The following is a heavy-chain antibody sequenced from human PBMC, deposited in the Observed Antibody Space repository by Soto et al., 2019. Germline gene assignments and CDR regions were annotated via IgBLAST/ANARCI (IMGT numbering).Heavy chain of an antibody. D-gene: IGHD3-16*01. CDR1: GFTFSHYA. V-gene: IGHV3-64*01. CDR3: ARWVSLTGLDS. J-gene: IGHJ5*01. CDR2: INSNGGTT. Sequence: EVLLVESGGDLVQPGGSLRLSCAASGFTFSHYAMHWVRQAPGKGLEYVAAINSNGGTTYYANSVKGRFTISRDNSRNTLYLQVGSRRADDMAVYDCARWVSLTGLDSWGQGTLVTVSS.